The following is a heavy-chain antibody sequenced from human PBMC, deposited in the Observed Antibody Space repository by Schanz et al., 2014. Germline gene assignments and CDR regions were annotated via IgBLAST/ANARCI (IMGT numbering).Heavy chain of an antibody. CDR1: GFTFSSFS. V-gene: IGHV3-21*01. CDR2: INSISTYI. D-gene: IGHD2-21*02. J-gene: IGHJ5*02. Sequence: EVQLLESGGGLVKTGGSLRLSCAASGFTFSSFSMHWVRRPPGGGLQWVSSINSISTYIRYADSVRGRFTVSRDNANNSLFLQMDSLGVEDTALYYCVRDGPPCGGDCQNRFGPWGQGTLVTVSS. CDR3: VRDGPPCGGDCQNRFGP.